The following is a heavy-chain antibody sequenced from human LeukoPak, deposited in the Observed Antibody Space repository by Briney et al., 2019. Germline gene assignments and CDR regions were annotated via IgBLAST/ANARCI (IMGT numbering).Heavy chain of an antibody. V-gene: IGHV4-59*01. Sequence: SETLSLTCSVSGASMSSYYWSWIRQPAGEGLEYIGYISDTGSTNYNPSLMSRVTISVDTSKNQFSLNLKSVTTADTAVYYCARDIYSSSWTAPYDWGQGTLVTVSS. CDR2: ISDTGST. CDR1: GASMSSYY. J-gene: IGHJ4*02. CDR3: ARDIYSSSWTAPYD. D-gene: IGHD6-13*01.